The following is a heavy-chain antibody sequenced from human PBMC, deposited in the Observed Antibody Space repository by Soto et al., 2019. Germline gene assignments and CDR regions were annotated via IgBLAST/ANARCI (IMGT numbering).Heavy chain of an antibody. V-gene: IGHV4-30-2*01. CDR2: IYHSGST. D-gene: IGHD3-10*01. CDR1: GGCISSGAYS. J-gene: IGHJ5*02. Sequence: SETLSLTCAVAGGCISSGAYSWSWIRKPPGKGLEWIGYIYHSGSTYYNPSLKSRVTISVDRSKNQFSLKLSSVTAADTAVYYCASYSLWFGEQWFDPWGQGTLVTVSS. CDR3: ASYSLWFGEQWFDP.